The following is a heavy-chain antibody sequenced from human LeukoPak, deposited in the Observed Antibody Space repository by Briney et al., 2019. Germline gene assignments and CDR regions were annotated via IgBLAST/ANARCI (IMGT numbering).Heavy chain of an antibody. J-gene: IGHJ4*02. CDR1: GYTLTELS. CDR2: FHPEDGET. D-gene: IGHD3-9*01. V-gene: IGHV1-24*01. CDR3: ATLGILTQSYYFDY. Sequence: ASVKVSCKVSGYTLTELSIHWVRQAPGKGLEWMGGFHPEDGETIYAQKFQGRVTMTEDTSTDTAYMELSSLRSEDTAVYYCATLGILTQSYYFDYWGQGTLVTVSS.